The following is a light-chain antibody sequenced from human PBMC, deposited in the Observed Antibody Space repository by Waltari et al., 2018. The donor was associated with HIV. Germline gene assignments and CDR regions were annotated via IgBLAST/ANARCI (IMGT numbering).Light chain of an antibody. CDR2: EVT. V-gene: IGLV2-8*01. CDR3: SSYAGSNNVV. J-gene: IGLJ2*01. CDR1: SSDVGAYNP. Sequence: QSALTQPPSASGSPGPSVTISCPGTSSDVGAYNPVSWYQQHPGKAPKLLISEVTKRPSGVPDRFSGSKSGNTASLTVSGLQAEDEADFYCSSYAGSNNVVFGGGTKLTVL.